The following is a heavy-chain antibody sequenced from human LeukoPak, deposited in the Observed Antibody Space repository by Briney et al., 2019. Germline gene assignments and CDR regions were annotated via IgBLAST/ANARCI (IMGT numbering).Heavy chain of an antibody. Sequence: QTLSLTCAISGDSVSSNSAAWNWIRQSPSRGLEWLGRTYYRSKWYNDYAVSVKSRITINPDTSKNQFSLQLNSVTPEDTAVYYCARDKRGYYYGSGLNWFDPWGQGTLVTVSS. J-gene: IGHJ5*02. V-gene: IGHV6-1*01. CDR3: ARDKRGYYYGSGLNWFDP. D-gene: IGHD3-10*01. CDR1: GDSVSSNSAA. CDR2: TYYRSKWYN.